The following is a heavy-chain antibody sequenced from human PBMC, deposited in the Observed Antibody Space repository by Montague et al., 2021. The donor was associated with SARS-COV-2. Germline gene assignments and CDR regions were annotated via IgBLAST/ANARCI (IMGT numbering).Heavy chain of an antibody. Sequence: SETLSLTCAVYGGSLSGYYWSWIRQPPGEGLERIAEISHNGSTSYNPSLKSRVTISVDTSKNQFSLKLSSATAADTAVYYCARVPYRLLFVPRYYGMDVWGQGTTVTVSS. CDR2: ISHNGST. J-gene: IGHJ6*02. CDR1: GGSLSGYY. V-gene: IGHV4-34*01. CDR3: ARVPYRLLFVPRYYGMDV. D-gene: IGHD2-2*01.